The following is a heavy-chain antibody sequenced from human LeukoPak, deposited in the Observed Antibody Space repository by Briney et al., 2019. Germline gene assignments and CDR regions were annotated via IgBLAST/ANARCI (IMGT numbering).Heavy chain of an antibody. J-gene: IGHJ4*02. CDR2: ISSTSNSI. Sequence: GGSLRLSCAASGFTFSTYDMNWVRQAPGKGLEWVSYISSTSNSIYYADSVKGRFTISRDNSKNTLYLQMNSVRAEDTAVYYCARGPQYYYDSSGYYPVSLDYWGQGTLVTVSS. V-gene: IGHV3-48*01. CDR1: GFTFSTYD. D-gene: IGHD3-22*01. CDR3: ARGPQYYYDSSGYYPVSLDY.